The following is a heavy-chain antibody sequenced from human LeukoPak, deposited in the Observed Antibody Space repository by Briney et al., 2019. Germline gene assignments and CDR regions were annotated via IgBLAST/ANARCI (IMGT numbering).Heavy chain of an antibody. J-gene: IGHJ4*02. CDR3: ASGADYCWYF. CDR2: IYHSGSA. V-gene: IGHV4-4*02. D-gene: IGHD4/OR15-4a*01. Sequence: SETLSLTCAVSGASITSTYWWSWVRQSPGKGLEWIGEIYHSGSANYNPSLRSRVTISVDKSKNQFSLNLSSVTAADTAVYYCASGADYCWYFWGQGTLVTVSS. CDR1: GASITSTYW.